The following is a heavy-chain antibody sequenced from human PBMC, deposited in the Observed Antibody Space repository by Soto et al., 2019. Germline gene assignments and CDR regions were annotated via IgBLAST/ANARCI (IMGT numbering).Heavy chain of an antibody. CDR1: GYTFTGYY. J-gene: IGHJ6*03. Sequence: PRASVKVSCKASGYTFTGYYMHWVRQAPGQGLEWMGWINPNSGGTNYAQKFQGWVTMTRDTSISTAYMELSRLRSDDTAVYYCARDRHDYVNGDYYYYMDVWGKGTTVTVSS. CDR2: INPNSGGT. D-gene: IGHD4-17*01. CDR3: ARDRHDYVNGDYYYYMDV. V-gene: IGHV1-2*04.